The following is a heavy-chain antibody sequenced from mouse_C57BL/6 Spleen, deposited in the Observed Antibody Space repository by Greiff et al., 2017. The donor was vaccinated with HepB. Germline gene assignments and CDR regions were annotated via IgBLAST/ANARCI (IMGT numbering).Heavy chain of an antibody. CDR1: GFSFTSYG. CDR2: IWSGGST. CDR3: ASAYYSNYEGFDY. Sequence: VQLKQSGPGLVQPSQSLSITCTVSGFSFTSYGVHWVRQSPGKGLEWLGVIWSGGSTDYNAAFISRLSISKDNSTSQVFFKMNSLQADDTAIYYCASAYYSNYEGFDYWGQGTTLTVSS. D-gene: IGHD2-5*01. J-gene: IGHJ2*01. V-gene: IGHV2-2*01.